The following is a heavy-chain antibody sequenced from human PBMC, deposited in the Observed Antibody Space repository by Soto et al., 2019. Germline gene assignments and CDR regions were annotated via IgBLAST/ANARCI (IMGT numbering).Heavy chain of an antibody. Sequence: GESLKISCMGSGDGFAGYWITWVRQKPGKGLEWMGRIDPSDSQTYYSPSFRGHVTISVTKSITTVFLQWSSLRASDTAMYYCARQIYDSDTGPNFQYYFDSWGQGTPVTVSS. J-gene: IGHJ4*02. CDR3: ARQIYDSDTGPNFQYYFDS. CDR1: GDGFAGYW. CDR2: IDPSDSQT. D-gene: IGHD3-22*01. V-gene: IGHV5-10-1*01.